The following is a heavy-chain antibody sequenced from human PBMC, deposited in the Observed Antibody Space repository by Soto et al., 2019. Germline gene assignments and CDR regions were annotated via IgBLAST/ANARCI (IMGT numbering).Heavy chain of an antibody. V-gene: IGHV2-26*01. J-gene: IGHJ5*02. Sequence: SGPTLVNPTETLTLTCTVSGFSLSNARMGVSWIRQPPGKALEWLAHIFSNDEKSYSTSLKSRLTISKDTSKSQVVLTMTNMDPVDTDTNYCARRRHLAAAGTSWFGTWGQGTLVTVSS. CDR3: ARRRHLAAAGTSWFGT. CDR1: GFSLSNARMG. D-gene: IGHD6-13*01. CDR2: IFSNDEK.